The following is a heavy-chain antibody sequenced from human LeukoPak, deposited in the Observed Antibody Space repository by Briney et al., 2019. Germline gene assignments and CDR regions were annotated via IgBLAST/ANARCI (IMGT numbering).Heavy chain of an antibody. D-gene: IGHD4-23*01. CDR1: GFTCSNYA. CDR2: ISGTAGNT. J-gene: IGHJ4*02. V-gene: IGHV3-23*01. Sequence: WGTLRLSCGASGFTCSNYAMSWVRQAPGKGLEWVSSISGTAGNTYYADSVKGRFTISRDNAKNSLYLQMNSLRAEDTAVYYCARAGSYTVEGYWGQGTLVTVSS. CDR3: ARAGSYTVEGY.